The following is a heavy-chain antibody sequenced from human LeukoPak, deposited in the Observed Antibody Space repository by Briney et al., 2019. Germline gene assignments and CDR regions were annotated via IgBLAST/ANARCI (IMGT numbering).Heavy chain of an antibody. CDR2: IYYTGST. CDR1: GVSISSHY. CDR3: ASAGNPHYFDF. J-gene: IGHJ4*02. Sequence: SETLSLTCTVSGVSISSHYWSWIRQSPGKRLEWIGNIYYTGSTNYNPSLQSRVAISIDTSKNQFSLTLNSVTAADAAVYYCASAGNPHYFDFWGQGPLVTVSS. V-gene: IGHV4-59*11.